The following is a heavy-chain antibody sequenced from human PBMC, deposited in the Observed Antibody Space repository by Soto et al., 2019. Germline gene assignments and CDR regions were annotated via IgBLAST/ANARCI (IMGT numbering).Heavy chain of an antibody. Sequence: SENLSLTCTVSGGSISRYYWSWIRQPPGKGLEWIGYIYYSGSTNYNPSLKSRVTISVDTSKNQFSLKLSSVTAADTAVYYCARTYNVGYCSGGSCFYFDYWGQGTLVTVSS. J-gene: IGHJ4*02. CDR2: IYYSGST. CDR3: ARTYNVGYCSGGSCFYFDY. D-gene: IGHD2-15*01. V-gene: IGHV4-59*01. CDR1: GGSISRYY.